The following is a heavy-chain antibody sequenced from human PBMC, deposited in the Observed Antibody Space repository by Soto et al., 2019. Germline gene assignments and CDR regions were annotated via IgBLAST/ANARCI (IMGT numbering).Heavy chain of an antibody. CDR1: GGSFSGYY. D-gene: IGHD5-12*01. CDR3: ARESIVATKVDY. CDR2: INHSGST. Sequence: TSETLSLTCAVYGGSFSGYYWSWIRQPPGKGLEWIGEINHSGSTNYNPSLKSRVTISVDTSKNQFSLKLSSVTAADTAVYYCARESIVATKVDYWGQGTLVTVSS. J-gene: IGHJ4*02. V-gene: IGHV4-34*01.